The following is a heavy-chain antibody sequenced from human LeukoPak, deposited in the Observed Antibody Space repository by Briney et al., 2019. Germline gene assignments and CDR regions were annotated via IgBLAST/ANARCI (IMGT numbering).Heavy chain of an antibody. CDR1: GGSFSGYY. CDR2: INHSGST. CDR3: ARARVLYYYYGMDV. Sequence: PSETLSLTCAVYGGSFSGYYWSWVRQPPGKGLEWLGEINHSGSTNYNPSLKSRVTISVDTSKNQFSLKLSPVTAADTAVYYCARARVLYYYYGMDVWGQGTTVTVSS. D-gene: IGHD6-6*01. V-gene: IGHV4-34*01. J-gene: IGHJ6*02.